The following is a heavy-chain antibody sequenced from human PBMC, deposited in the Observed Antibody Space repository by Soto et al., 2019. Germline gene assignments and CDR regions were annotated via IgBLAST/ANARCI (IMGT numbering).Heavy chain of an antibody. D-gene: IGHD1-1*01. J-gene: IGHJ4*02. V-gene: IGHV3-30-3*01. Sequence: QVQLVESGGGVVQPGRSLRLSCAASGFTFSSYAMHWVRQAPGKGLEWVAVISYDGSNKYYADSVKGRFTISRNNSKNTLYLQMNSLGAEDTAVYYCTNNVTWGQGTLVTVSS. CDR2: ISYDGSNK. CDR3: TNNVT. CDR1: GFTFSSYA.